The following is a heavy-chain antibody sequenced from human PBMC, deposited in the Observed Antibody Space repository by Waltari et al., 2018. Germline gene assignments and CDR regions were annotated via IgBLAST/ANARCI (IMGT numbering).Heavy chain of an antibody. Sequence: QLQLQESGPGLVKPSETLSLTCTVSGGSISSSSYYWGWIRQPPGKGLEWIGSIYYSGSTYYNPSIKRRVTISVDTSKNQFSLKLSSVTAADTAVYYCARRGVGAGDYFDYWGQGTLVTVSS. D-gene: IGHD1-26*01. V-gene: IGHV4-39*07. CDR1: GGSISSSSYY. CDR3: ARRGVGAGDYFDY. CDR2: IYYSGST. J-gene: IGHJ4*02.